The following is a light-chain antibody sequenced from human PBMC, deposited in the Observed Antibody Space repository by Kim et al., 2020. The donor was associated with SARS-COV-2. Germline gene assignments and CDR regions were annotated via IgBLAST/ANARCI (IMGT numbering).Light chain of an antibody. V-gene: IGKV1-39*01. CDR2: TAS. CDR3: QESYSTLT. J-gene: IGKJ4*01. CDR1: QTIDTY. Sequence: SASVGDRVTITCRASQTIDTYLNWYQQRPGKPPKLLIYTASALQSGVPSRFSGSGSGTEFTLTISSLQPEDSATYFCQESYSTLTFGGGTKVDIK.